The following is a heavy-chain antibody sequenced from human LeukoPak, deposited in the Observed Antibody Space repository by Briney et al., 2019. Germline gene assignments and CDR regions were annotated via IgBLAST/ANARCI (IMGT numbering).Heavy chain of an antibody. J-gene: IGHJ4*02. Sequence: SETLSLTCTVSGGSISSSSYYWGWIRQPPGKGLEWIGYIYYSGSTYYNPSLKSRVTISVDTSKNQFSLKLSSVTAADTAVYYCAREGLLYYFDYWGQGTLVTVSS. CDR1: GGSISSSSYY. CDR2: IYYSGST. D-gene: IGHD2/OR15-2a*01. CDR3: AREGLLYYFDY. V-gene: IGHV4-31*03.